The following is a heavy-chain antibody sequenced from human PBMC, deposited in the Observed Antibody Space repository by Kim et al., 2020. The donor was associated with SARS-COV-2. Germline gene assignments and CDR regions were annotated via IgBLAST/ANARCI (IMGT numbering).Heavy chain of an antibody. V-gene: IGHV5-10-1*01. CDR2: IDPSDSYT. CDR3: ARPTNVYCSSTSCDGMDV. CDR1: GYSFTSYW. Sequence: GESLKISCKGSGYSFTSYWISWVRQMPGKGLEWMGRIDPSDSYTNYSPSFQGHVTISADKSISTAYLQWSSLKASDTAMYYCARPTNVYCSSTSCDGMDVWGQGTTVTVSS. J-gene: IGHJ6*02. D-gene: IGHD2-2*01.